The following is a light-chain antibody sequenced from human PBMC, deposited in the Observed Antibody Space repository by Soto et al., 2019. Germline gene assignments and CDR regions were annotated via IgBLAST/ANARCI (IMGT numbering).Light chain of an antibody. CDR3: SSYTDSSNYV. J-gene: IGLJ1*01. CDR2: QVT. Sequence: QSALTQPAYVSWSPGQSITISCTGTSSDLAIYNYVSWYQQQPGKAPKLMIYQVTNRPSGVSNRFSGSRSGNTASLTISGLQAEDEADYYCSSYTDSSNYVFGTGTKVT. V-gene: IGLV2-14*01. CDR1: SSDLAIYNY.